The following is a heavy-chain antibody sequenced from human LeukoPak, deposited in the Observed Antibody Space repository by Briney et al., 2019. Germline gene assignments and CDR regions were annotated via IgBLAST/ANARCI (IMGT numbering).Heavy chain of an antibody. V-gene: IGHV3-33*01. D-gene: IGHD3-10*01. CDR2: IWYDGNDK. J-gene: IGHJ5*02. Sequence: GGSLRLSCAASGFNFRNYRMHWVRQAPGKGLEWVAIIWYDGNDKYYTDSVKGRFTVSRDNSKSTLYLQMNSLRAEDTAIYYCATVRYGSGSYYAESWGQGTLVTVSS. CDR1: GFNFRNYR. CDR3: ATVRYGSGSYYAES.